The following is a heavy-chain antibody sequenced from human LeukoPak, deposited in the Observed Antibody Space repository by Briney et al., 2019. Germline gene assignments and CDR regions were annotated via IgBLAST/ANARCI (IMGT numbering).Heavy chain of an antibody. CDR2: ISSGRSYI. CDR1: GFTFSSYS. V-gene: IGHV3-21*01. J-gene: IGHJ1*01. Sequence: PGGSLRLSCAASGFTFSSYSMNWVRQAPGKGLEWVSSISSGRSYIYYADSVKGRFTISRDNAKNSLYLRMNSLRAEDTAVYYCARDMTTATTCYLQHWGQGTLVTVSS. D-gene: IGHD4-17*01. CDR3: ARDMTTATTCYLQH.